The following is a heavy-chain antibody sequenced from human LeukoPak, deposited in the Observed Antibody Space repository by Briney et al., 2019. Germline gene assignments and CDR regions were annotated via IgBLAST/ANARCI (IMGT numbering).Heavy chain of an antibody. V-gene: IGHV1-2*02. J-gene: IGHJ3*01. Sequence: ASVKVSCKASGYTFTGYYMHWVRQAPGQGLEWMGWVNPHSGGTNYAQKFQGRVTMTRDTSISTAYMELSSLRSDDTAMYYCARIISYGGSDGFDLWGQGTMVTVSS. D-gene: IGHD1-26*01. CDR3: ARIISYGGSDGFDL. CDR1: GYTFTGYY. CDR2: VNPHSGGT.